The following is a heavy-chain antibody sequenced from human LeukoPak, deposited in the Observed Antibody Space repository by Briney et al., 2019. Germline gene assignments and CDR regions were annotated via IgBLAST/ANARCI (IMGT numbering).Heavy chain of an antibody. D-gene: IGHD5-18*01. V-gene: IGHV1-2*02. CDR2: INPNSGGT. CDR1: GYTFTGYY. J-gene: IGHJ4*02. CDR3: AREGMDTAMVDY. Sequence: ASVRVSCKASGYTFTGYYMHWVRQAPGQGLEWMGWINPNSGGTNYARKFQGRVTMTRDTSISTAYMELSRLRSDDTAVYYCAREGMDTAMVDYWGQGTLVTVSS.